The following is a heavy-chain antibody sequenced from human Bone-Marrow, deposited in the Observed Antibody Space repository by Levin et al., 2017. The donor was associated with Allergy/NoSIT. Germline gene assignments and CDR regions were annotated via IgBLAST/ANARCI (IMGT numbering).Heavy chain of an antibody. J-gene: IGHJ3*01. CDR1: GFTFSNYG. Sequence: GESLKISCAASGFTFSNYGMHWVRQAPGKGLEWVAGLWYDGGNEAYVDSMKGRVTISRDNSRNTVTLQMDSPRVEDTAVYYCAKGGRGVFEGLEFWGRGTMVSVSS. CDR2: LWYDGGNE. V-gene: IGHV3-33*06. D-gene: IGHD3-10*01. CDR3: AKGGRGVFEGLEF.